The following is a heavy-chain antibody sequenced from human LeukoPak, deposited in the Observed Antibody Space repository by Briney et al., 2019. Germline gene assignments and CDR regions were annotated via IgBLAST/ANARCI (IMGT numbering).Heavy chain of an antibody. CDR1: GGSFSGYY. D-gene: IGHD2-8*01. Sequence: PSETLSLTCAVYGGSFSGYYWRSIRQPPGKGLEWIGEIQQNGSTNYNPSLERGGTITVATSKNRLSLKLWPVTAADAAVYYYARREVIMYAGYYYYYYMDVWG. V-gene: IGHV4-34*01. J-gene: IGHJ6*03. CDR2: IQQNGST. CDR3: ARREVIMYAGYYYYYYMDV.